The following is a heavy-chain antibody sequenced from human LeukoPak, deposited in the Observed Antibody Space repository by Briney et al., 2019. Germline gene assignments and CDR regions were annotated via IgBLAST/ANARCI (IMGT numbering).Heavy chain of an antibody. J-gene: IGHJ3*02. V-gene: IGHV1-2*02. Sequence: GASVKVSCKASGYTFTGYYMHWVRQAPGQGLEWMGWINPNSGGTNYAQKFQGRGTMTRDTSISTAYMELSRLRSDDTAVYYCARVHRDRGSRWGAFDIWGQGTMVTVSS. CDR3: ARVHRDRGSRWGAFDI. CDR2: INPNSGGT. D-gene: IGHD7-27*01. CDR1: GYTFTGYY.